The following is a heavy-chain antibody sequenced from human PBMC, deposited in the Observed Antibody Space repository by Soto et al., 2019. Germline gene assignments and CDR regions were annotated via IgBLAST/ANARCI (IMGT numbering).Heavy chain of an antibody. CDR3: ARWVAAAGRYYFDY. CDR1: GNTFTSYA. J-gene: IGHJ4*02. V-gene: IGHV1-3*01. CDR2: INAGNGNT. Sequence: GASVKVSCKASGNTFTSYAMHWVRQAPGQRLEWMGWINAGNGNTKYSQKFQGRVTITRDTSASTAYMELSSLRSEDTAVYYCARWVAAAGRYYFDYWGQGTLVTVSS. D-gene: IGHD6-13*01.